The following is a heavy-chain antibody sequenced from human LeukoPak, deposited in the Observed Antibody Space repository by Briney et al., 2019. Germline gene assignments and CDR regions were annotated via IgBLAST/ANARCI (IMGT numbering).Heavy chain of an antibody. D-gene: IGHD5-24*01. CDR3: ARDSTVRGYKHFDY. CDR2: ISPSSGAT. Sequence: ASVKVSCKGSRYTLTDYDINWVRQAPGEGLEWMGRISPSSGATNYAQTFQGRVAMTRDTSMNTVYLELTTLRSDDTAGYYCARDSTVRGYKHFDYWGQGTLVTVSS. J-gene: IGHJ4*02. CDR1: RYTLTDYD. V-gene: IGHV1-2*06.